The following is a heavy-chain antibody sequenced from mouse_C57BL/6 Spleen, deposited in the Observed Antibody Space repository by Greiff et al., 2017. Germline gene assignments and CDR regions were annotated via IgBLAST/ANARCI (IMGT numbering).Heavy chain of an antibody. CDR1: GYTFTSYW. D-gene: IGHD3-1*01. Sequence: VQLQQPGTELVKPGASVTLSCKASGYTFTSYWMHWVKQRPGHGLEWIGHINPGNGGTTYNEKFKGKATLTADKSSSTAYMQLSSLTSEDSAVYYCARSGDLALDYWGQGTSVTVSS. V-gene: IGHV1-53*01. CDR3: ARSGDLALDY. J-gene: IGHJ4*01. CDR2: INPGNGGT.